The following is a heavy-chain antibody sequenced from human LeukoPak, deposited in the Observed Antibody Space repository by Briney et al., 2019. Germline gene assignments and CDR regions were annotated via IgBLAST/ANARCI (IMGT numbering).Heavy chain of an antibody. Sequence: SETLSLTCTVSGGSISSYYWSWIRQPPGKGLEWIGYIYYSGSTNYNPSLKSRVTISVDTSKNQFTLKLSAVTASDTTVYYCAREPPGIAALNDAFDIWGQGTMVTVSS. CDR1: GGSISSYY. D-gene: IGHD6-13*01. V-gene: IGHV4-59*01. CDR3: AREPPGIAALNDAFDI. J-gene: IGHJ3*02. CDR2: IYYSGST.